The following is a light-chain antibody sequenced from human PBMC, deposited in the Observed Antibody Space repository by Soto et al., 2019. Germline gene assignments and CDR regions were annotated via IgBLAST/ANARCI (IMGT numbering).Light chain of an antibody. J-gene: IGLJ2*01. Sequence: QSLLTQPPSVSAAPGQKVTISCSGSDSNDWKNDVSWYQHVPGTAPKLLIYDSNKRPSVIPDRFSASRSGTSATLVVTGLQTGDEADYYCVTWESSLSAVVFGGGTKLTVL. CDR1: DSNDWKND. CDR2: DSN. V-gene: IGLV1-51*01. CDR3: VTWESSLSAVV.